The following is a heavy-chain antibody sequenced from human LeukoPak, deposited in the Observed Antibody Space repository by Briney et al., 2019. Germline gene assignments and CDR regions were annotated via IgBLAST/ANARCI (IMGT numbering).Heavy chain of an antibody. Sequence: ASVKVSCKASGYTFTSSGISRVRQAPGQGLEWMGWINTNNGDIHPAQKFQGRVTLTTDTSTSTAYMELRSLRSDDTAVYYCAKDYNYVIDYWGQGTLVTVSS. D-gene: IGHD5-24*01. J-gene: IGHJ4*02. V-gene: IGHV1-18*01. CDR1: GYTFTSSG. CDR3: AKDYNYVIDY. CDR2: INTNNGDI.